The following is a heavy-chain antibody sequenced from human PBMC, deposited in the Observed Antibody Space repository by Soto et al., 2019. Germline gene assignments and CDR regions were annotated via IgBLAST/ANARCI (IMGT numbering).Heavy chain of an antibody. V-gene: IGHV1-18*01. D-gene: IGHD2-21*01. J-gene: IGHJ4*02. Sequence: QVQLVQSGAEVKKPGASVKVSCKASGYTFTSYGISWVRQAPGQGLEWMGWISAYNGNTHYAQKLQGRVTTTTDNSMSTAYVELRSLTSDDTAVYYCARYSGLKSDYWGQGTLVSISS. CDR3: ARYSGLKSDY. CDR2: ISAYNGNT. CDR1: GYTFTSYG.